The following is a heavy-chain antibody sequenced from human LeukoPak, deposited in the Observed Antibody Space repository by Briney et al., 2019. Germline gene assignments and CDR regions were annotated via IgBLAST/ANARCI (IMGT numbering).Heavy chain of an antibody. J-gene: IGHJ4*02. CDR1: GGSFSGYY. V-gene: IGHV4-34*01. CDR3: ARGVSGWYYFDY. D-gene: IGHD6-19*01. CDR2: INHSGST. Sequence: SETLSLTCAVSGGSFSGYYWSWIRQPPGKGLEWIGEINHSGSTNYNPSLKSRVTISVDTSKNQFSLKLSCVTAADTAVYYCARGVSGWYYFDYWGQGTLVTVSS.